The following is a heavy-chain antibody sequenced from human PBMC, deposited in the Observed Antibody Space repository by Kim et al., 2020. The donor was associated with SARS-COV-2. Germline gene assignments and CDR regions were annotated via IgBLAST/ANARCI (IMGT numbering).Heavy chain of an antibody. J-gene: IGHJ4*02. CDR1: GYTFTSYY. D-gene: IGHD1-26*01. CDR2: VNPSGGST. V-gene: IGHV1-46*01. Sequence: ASVKVSCKASGYTFTSYYMHWVRQAPGQGLEWMGIVNPSGGSTTYAQKFQGRLTMTRDTSTTKVYMELSSLRSEDTAVYYCAREWYSGSYYLGYWGQGTLVTVSS. CDR3: AREWYSGSYYLGY.